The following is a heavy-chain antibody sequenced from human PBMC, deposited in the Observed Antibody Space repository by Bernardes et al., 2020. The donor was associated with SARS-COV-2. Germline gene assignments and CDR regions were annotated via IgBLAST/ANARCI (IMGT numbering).Heavy chain of an antibody. V-gene: IGHV4-39*01. Sequence: SATLSLTCTVSGGSIRSSSHYWGWLRQPPGKGLEWIGSFYYGGNTYYNPSLKSRVTMSVDTSKNQFSLKLSSVTAADTAVFYCARTWELSYFDSWGQGTLVTVYS. J-gene: IGHJ4*02. D-gene: IGHD1-26*01. CDR1: GGSIRSSSHY. CDR3: ARTWELSYFDS. CDR2: FYYGGNT.